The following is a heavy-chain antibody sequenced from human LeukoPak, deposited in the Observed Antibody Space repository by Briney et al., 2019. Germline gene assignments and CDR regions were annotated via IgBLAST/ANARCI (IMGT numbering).Heavy chain of an antibody. CDR2: MSSNGDRT. CDR3: VKDNDWDCSRTGCYLGY. V-gene: IGHV3-64D*09. D-gene: IGHD2-2*01. CDR1: GFTFSSYA. Sequence: GGSLRLSCSASGFTFSSYAMHWVRQAPGKGLEYVSAMSSNGDRTYHADSVKGRFTISRDNSKNTLYLQMSNLRAVGTAVYYCVKDNDWDCSRTGCYLGYWGQGTLVTVSS. J-gene: IGHJ4*02.